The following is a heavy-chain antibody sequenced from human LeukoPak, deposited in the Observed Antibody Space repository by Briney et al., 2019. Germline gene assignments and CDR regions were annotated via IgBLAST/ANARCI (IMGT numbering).Heavy chain of an antibody. V-gene: IGHV5-51*01. CDR2: IHPCDSET. J-gene: IGHJ4*02. CDR3: ARRLGATQPYFDF. D-gene: IGHD1-26*01. Sequence: GESLKISCKGSGYRFTSYWIGWVRQRPGKGLDCRGIIHPCDSETRYSPSFQGQVTISADKSISTAYLQWSGLKASDTAMYYCARRLGATQPYFDFWGQGALVTVSS. CDR1: GYRFTSYW.